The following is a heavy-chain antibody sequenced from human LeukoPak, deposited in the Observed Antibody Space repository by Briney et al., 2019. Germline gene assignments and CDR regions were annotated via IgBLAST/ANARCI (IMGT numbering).Heavy chain of an antibody. D-gene: IGHD5-18*01. CDR3: AKEALQSLRYSYISNFDC. CDR1: GFTFRAYA. Sequence: GGSLRLSCAASGFTFRAYAMSWVRQAPGKGLEWVSGISASGDTTYYADSVKGRFTISRDNSENTIYLQMNTLRAEDTAVYFCAKEALQSLRYSYISNFDCWGQGPLVTVSS. V-gene: IGHV3-23*01. CDR2: ISASGDTT. J-gene: IGHJ4*02.